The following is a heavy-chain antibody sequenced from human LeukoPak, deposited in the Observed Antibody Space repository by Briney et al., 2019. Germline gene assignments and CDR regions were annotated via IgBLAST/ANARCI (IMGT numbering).Heavy chain of an antibody. CDR2: ISYDGSNK. Sequence: PGRSLRLSCAASGFTFSSYAMHWVRQAPGKGLEWVVVISYDGSNKYYADSVKGRFTISRDNSKNTLYLQMNSLRAEDTAVYYCARPRAAATPSDAFDIWGQGTMVTVSS. V-gene: IGHV3-30-3*01. CDR3: ARPRAAATPSDAFDI. CDR1: GFTFSSYA. D-gene: IGHD6-13*01. J-gene: IGHJ3*02.